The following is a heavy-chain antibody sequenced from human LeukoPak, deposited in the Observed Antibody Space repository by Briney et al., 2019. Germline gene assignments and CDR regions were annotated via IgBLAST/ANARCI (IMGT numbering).Heavy chain of an antibody. D-gene: IGHD6-13*01. CDR1: EGTYSSYA. CDR2: IIPIFGTA. V-gene: IGHV1-69*13. CDR3: ARSAGTGYNWFDP. Sequence: SVKVSCKASEGTYSSYAISWVRQAPGQGLEWMGGIIPIFGTANYAQKFQGRVTITADESTSTAYMELSSLRSEDTAVYYCARSAGTGYNWFDPWGQGTLVTVSS. J-gene: IGHJ5*02.